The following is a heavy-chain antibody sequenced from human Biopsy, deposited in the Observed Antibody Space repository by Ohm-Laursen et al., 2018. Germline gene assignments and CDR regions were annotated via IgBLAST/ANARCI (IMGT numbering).Heavy chain of an antibody. J-gene: IGHJ4*02. V-gene: IGHV1-24*01. Sequence: SVKVSCKVSGYTLTELSLHWVRQAPGKGLEWMGGFAPENGKTVYAQNFQARVSMTEDISTDTAYMELRSLRSEDTAVYYCAADINVWNVNYWGQGTQVTVSS. CDR2: FAPENGKT. CDR1: GYTLTELS. CDR3: AADINVWNVNY. D-gene: IGHD1-1*01.